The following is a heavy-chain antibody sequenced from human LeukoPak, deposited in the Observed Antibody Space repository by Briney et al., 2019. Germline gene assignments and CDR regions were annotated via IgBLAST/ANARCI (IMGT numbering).Heavy chain of an antibody. V-gene: IGHV1-46*01. J-gene: IGHJ3*02. CDR3: ARGGPHPAAFYI. Sequence: MGIINPSGGSTSSAQKFQGRVTMTSDTSTSTVYMELSSLRSEDTAVYYCARGGPHPAAFYIWGQGTMVTVSS. CDR2: INPSGGST.